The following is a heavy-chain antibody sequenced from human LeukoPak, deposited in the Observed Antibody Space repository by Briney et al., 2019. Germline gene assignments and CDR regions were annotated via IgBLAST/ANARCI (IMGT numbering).Heavy chain of an antibody. CDR1: GFSLSTSGVG. D-gene: IGHD3-9*01. CDR3: ARRLDILTGYYAYYFDY. Sequence: SGPTLVNPPQTLTLTCTFSGFSLSTSGVGVGWIRQPPGKALEWLALIYWDDDKRYSPSLKSRLTITKDTSKNQVVLTMTNMDPVDTATYYCARRLDILTGYYAYYFDYWGQGTLVTVSS. J-gene: IGHJ4*02. CDR2: IYWDDDK. V-gene: IGHV2-5*02.